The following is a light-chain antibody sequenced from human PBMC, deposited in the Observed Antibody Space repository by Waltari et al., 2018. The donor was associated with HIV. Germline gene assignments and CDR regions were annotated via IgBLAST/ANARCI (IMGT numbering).Light chain of an antibody. J-gene: IGLJ2*01. CDR3: CAYAGSTTYVI. CDR1: SSDVGGVNL. V-gene: IGLV2-23*02. CDR2: EVS. Sequence: QSALTQPASVSGSPGPSLTISCTGTSSDVGGVNLFSWYQQHPGKAPKLMIYEVSKRPSGVSNRFSGSKSGNTASLTISGLQAEDEADYYCCAYAGSTTYVIFGGGTKLTVL.